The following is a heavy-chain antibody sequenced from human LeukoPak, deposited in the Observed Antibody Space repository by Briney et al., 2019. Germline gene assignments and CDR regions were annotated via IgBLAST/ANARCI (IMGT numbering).Heavy chain of an antibody. D-gene: IGHD3-10*01. J-gene: IGHJ4*02. CDR3: ARVRITMVRGVSDY. CDR2: ISTYNGNT. Sequence: ASVKVSCKASGYTFSRYGITWVRQAPGQGLEWMGWISTYNGNTNYAQKLQGRVTMTTDTSTSTAYMELSSLRSEDTAVYYCARVRITMVRGVSDYWGQGTLVTVSS. V-gene: IGHV1-18*01. CDR1: GYTFSRYG.